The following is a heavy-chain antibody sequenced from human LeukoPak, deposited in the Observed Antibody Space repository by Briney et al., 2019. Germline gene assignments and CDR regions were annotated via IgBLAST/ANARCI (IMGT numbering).Heavy chain of an antibody. V-gene: IGHV4-38-2*02. CDR1: GYSISSGYY. J-gene: IGHJ6*03. D-gene: IGHD2-2*01. CDR3: ARDRLVGGYYMDV. CDR2: IYHSGST. Sequence: PSETLSLTCAVSGYSISSGYYWGWIRQPPGKGLEWIGSIYHSGSTYYNPSLKSRVTISVDTSKNQFSLKLSSVTAADTAVYYCARDRLVGGYYMDVWGKGTTVTVSS.